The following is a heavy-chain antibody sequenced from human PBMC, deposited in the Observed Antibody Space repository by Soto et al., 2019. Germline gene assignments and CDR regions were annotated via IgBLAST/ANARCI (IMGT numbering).Heavy chain of an antibody. CDR3: ARDPRHNWNYVGAIDY. CDR2: IWYDGSNK. D-gene: IGHD1-7*01. J-gene: IGHJ4*02. Sequence: GGSLRLSCAASGFTFSSYGMHWVRQAPGKGLEWVAVIWYDGSNKYYADSVKGRFTISRDNSKNTLYLQMNSLRAEDTAVYYCARDPRHNWNYVGAIDYWGQGTLVTVSS. V-gene: IGHV3-33*01. CDR1: GFTFSSYG.